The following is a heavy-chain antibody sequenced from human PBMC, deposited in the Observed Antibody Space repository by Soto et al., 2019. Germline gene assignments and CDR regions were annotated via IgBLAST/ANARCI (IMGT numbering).Heavy chain of an antibody. V-gene: IGHV1-2*06. CDR3: GRDGVGATPLGWFDP. CDR2: INPRSGDT. J-gene: IGHJ5*02. CDR1: GYTFIGYY. D-gene: IGHD1-26*01. Sequence: QVQLVQSGAEVKKPGASVKVSCKASGYTFIGYYIHWVRRAPGQGLVWRGRINPRSGDTTYAQNFQGRLTMTRDTSISTAYMELSSLRSDDTAVDYCGRDGVGATPLGWFDPWGQGSLVTVSS.